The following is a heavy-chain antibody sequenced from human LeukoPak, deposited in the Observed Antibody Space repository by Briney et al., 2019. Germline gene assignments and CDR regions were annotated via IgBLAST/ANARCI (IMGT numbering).Heavy chain of an antibody. CDR3: ARSHRSSGYYGDAFDI. CDR1: GFTFSSYS. J-gene: IGHJ3*02. Sequence: GGSLRLSCAASGFTFSSYSMNWVRQAPGKGLEWVSYISSSTIYYADSVKGRFTISRDNAKNSLYLQTNSLRAEDTAVYYCARSHRSSGYYGDAFDIWGQGTMVTVSS. V-gene: IGHV3-48*01. CDR2: ISSSTI. D-gene: IGHD3-22*01.